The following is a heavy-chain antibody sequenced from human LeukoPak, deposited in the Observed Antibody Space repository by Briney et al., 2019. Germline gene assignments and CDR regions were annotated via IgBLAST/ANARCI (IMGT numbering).Heavy chain of an antibody. J-gene: IGHJ4*02. CDR2: IIPIFGTA. CDR1: GGTFSSYA. CDR3: ARLDYDYGDYVLGY. D-gene: IGHD4-17*01. V-gene: IGHV1-69*01. Sequence: GSSVKVSCKASGGTFSSYATSWVRQAPGQGLEWMGGIIPIFGTANYAQKFQGRVTITADESTSTAYMELSSLRSEDTAVYYCARLDYDYGDYVLGYWGQGTLVTVSS.